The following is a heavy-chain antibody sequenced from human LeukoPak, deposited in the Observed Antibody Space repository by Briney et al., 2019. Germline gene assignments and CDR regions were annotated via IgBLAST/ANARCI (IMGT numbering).Heavy chain of an antibody. V-gene: IGHV1-69*13. J-gene: IGHJ4*02. CDR1: GDTSSSYA. D-gene: IGHD2-21*01. CDR2: IIPIFGTA. Sequence: SVKVSCKASGDTSSSYAISWVRQAPGQGLEWMGGIIPIFGTANYAQKFQGRVTITADESTSTAYMELSSLRSEDTAVYYCARYDSLGDPPDYWGQGTLVTVSS. CDR3: ARYDSLGDPPDY.